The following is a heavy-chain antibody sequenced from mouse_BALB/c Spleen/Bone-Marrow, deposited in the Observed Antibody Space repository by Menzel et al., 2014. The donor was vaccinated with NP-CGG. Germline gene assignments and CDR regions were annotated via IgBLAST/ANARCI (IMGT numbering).Heavy chain of an antibody. CDR1: GYSLTGYP. Sequence: EVQLKQSAPGLVKSGDPMKKSCKAYGYSLTGYPMNWVKQSHGKNLEWIGLINPYNGGTSYNQKFKGKATLTVDKSSSTAYMELLSLTSEYCAVYYCARGNTVAAPYFDYWGQGTDLTVSS. V-gene: IGHV1-26*01. D-gene: IGHD1-1*01. CDR2: INPYNGGT. CDR3: ARGNTVAAPYFDY. J-gene: IGHJ2*01.